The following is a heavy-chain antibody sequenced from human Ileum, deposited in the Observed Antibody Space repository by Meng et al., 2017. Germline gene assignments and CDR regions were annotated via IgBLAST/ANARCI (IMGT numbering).Heavy chain of an antibody. D-gene: IGHD7-27*01. CDR1: GGSVSTSDYQ. V-gene: IGHV4-61*08. J-gene: IGHJ4*02. CDR3: ARDHWGSLDY. CDR2: AGT. Sequence: QGQRQGPGPGLVRPSETLSLNCTVSGGSVSTSDYQWGWIRQPPGKGLEWIGYAGTNYNPSLKSRVTISVDTSKRQFSLKLTSVTAADTAVYYCARDHWGSLDYWGQGILVTVSS.